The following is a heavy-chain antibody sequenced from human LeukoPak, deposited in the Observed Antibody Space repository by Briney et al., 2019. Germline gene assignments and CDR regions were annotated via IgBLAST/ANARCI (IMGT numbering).Heavy chain of an antibody. Sequence: GGSLRLSCAASGFTFSSYAMSWVRQAPGKGLEWVSAISGSGGSTYYADSVKGRFTISRDNSKNTLYLQMNSLRADDTAIYYCAKDRRSISFDCWGQGTLVTVSS. V-gene: IGHV3-23*01. D-gene: IGHD2/OR15-2a*01. J-gene: IGHJ4*02. CDR2: ISGSGGST. CDR1: GFTFSSYA. CDR3: AKDRRSISFDC.